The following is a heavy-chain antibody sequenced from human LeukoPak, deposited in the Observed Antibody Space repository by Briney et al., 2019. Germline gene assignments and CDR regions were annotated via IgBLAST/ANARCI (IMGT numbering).Heavy chain of an antibody. CDR1: GYSISSGYY. D-gene: IGHD3-22*01. CDR2: IDHSGST. J-gene: IGHJ4*02. CDR3: ARVYYDSSGYSDYFDY. Sequence: SETLSLTCTVSGYSISSGYYWGWIRQPPGKGLEWTGSIDHSGSTYYNPSLKSRITISLDTSKNQFSLNLSSVTAADTAVYYCARVYYDSSGYSDYFDYWGQGTLVTVSS. V-gene: IGHV4-38-2*02.